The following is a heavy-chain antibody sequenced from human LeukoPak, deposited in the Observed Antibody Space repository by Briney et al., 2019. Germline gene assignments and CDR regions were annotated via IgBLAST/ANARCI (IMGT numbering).Heavy chain of an antibody. D-gene: IGHD4/OR15-4a*01. CDR2: ISGSGGST. Sequence: GGSLRLSCAASGFTFSSYGMSWVRQAPGKGLEWVSAISGSGGSTYYSDSVKGRFTISRGNSKNTLYLQMNSLRAEDTAVYYCARRAGAYSHPYDYWGQGTQVTVSS. CDR1: GFTFSSYG. CDR3: ARRAGAYSHPYDY. V-gene: IGHV3-23*01. J-gene: IGHJ4*02.